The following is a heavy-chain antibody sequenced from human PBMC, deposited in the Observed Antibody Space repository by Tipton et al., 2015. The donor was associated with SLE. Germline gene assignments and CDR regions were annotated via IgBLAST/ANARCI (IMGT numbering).Heavy chain of an antibody. V-gene: IGHV4-61*02. Sequence: TLSLTCTVSGGSISSGRYYWSWIRQPAGKGLEWIGRIYSSGSTNYNPSLKSRVTISVDTSKKQFSLKLTSVTAADTAVYYCAREEEGFTMVRGVTYYCYYMDVWGKGTTVTVSS. J-gene: IGHJ6*03. CDR2: IYSSGST. CDR1: GGSISSGRYY. D-gene: IGHD3-10*01. CDR3: AREEEGFTMVRGVTYYCYYMDV.